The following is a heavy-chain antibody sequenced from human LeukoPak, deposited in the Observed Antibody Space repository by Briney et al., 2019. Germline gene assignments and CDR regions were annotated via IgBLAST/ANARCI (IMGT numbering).Heavy chain of an antibody. CDR3: ARRRGIVVVTGTYYFDY. CDR2: INHSGST. CDR1: GGSFSGYY. V-gene: IGHV4-34*01. J-gene: IGHJ4*02. Sequence: SETLSLTCAVYGGSFSGYYWSWIRQPPGKGLEWIGEINHSGSTNYNPSLKSRVTISVDTSKNQFPLKLSSVTAADTAVYYCARRRGIVVVTGTYYFDYWGQGTLVTVSS. D-gene: IGHD3-22*01.